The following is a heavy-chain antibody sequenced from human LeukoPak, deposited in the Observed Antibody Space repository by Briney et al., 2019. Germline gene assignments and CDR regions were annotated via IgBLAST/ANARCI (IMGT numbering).Heavy chain of an antibody. CDR2: IYTSGST. CDR3: ARDRDAYGDFDY. J-gene: IGHJ4*02. V-gene: IGHV4-4*07. CDR1: GASISSYF. Sequence: SETLSLTCTVSGASISSYFWSWIRQPAGKGLEWIGRIYTSGSTNYNPSLKSRVTISVDTSKNQFSLKLSSVTAADTAVYYCARDRDAYGDFDYWGQGTLVTVSS. D-gene: IGHD4-17*01.